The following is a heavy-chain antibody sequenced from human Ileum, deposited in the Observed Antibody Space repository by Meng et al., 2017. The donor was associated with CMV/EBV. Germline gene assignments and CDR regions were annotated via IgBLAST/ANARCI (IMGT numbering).Heavy chain of an antibody. Sequence: QLQRQESGPGLVRPSETLSLTCTVSGDSISSDTFFWGWIRQPPGKGLEWIGSLSYSGTTFYNPSLKSRVTLSVDTSKNQFSLKLNSVTAADTAVYYCARDCCGYRSWFDPWGQGALVTVSS. V-gene: IGHV4-39*07. D-gene: IGHD5-12*01. CDR1: GDSISSDTFF. CDR3: ARDCCGYRSWFDP. CDR2: LSYSGTT. J-gene: IGHJ5*02.